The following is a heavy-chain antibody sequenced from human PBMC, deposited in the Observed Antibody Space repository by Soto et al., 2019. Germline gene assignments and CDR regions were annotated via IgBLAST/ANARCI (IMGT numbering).Heavy chain of an antibody. D-gene: IGHD6-19*01. Sequence: SETLSLTCNVSGDSITSGGYYWSWIRQQPGKGLEWIGYIYHSGSTYYNPSLKSRITMSVDTSKNQFSLKLSSVTAADTAVYYCARHAVNSSGFTDYWGQGTLVTVSS. CDR2: IYHSGST. J-gene: IGHJ4*02. V-gene: IGHV4-31*03. CDR3: ARHAVNSSGFTDY. CDR1: GDSITSGGYY.